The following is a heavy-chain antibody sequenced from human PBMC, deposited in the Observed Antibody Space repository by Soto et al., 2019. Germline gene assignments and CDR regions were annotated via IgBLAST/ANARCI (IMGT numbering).Heavy chain of an antibody. CDR2: LIGGHYGT. J-gene: IGHJ5*02. CDR3: AKGKSTGDIDWFDP. Sequence: GPLNLSNTASGFTLENYTMAWVRQSAGKGLEWVSTLIGGHYGTAYSYSVKGRFTVSRDNSKNCLYLQMNSLGVEDTAMYFCAKGKSTGDIDWFDPWGQGSLVTVSS. D-gene: IGHD3-10*01. V-gene: IGHV3-23*01. CDR1: GFTLENYT.